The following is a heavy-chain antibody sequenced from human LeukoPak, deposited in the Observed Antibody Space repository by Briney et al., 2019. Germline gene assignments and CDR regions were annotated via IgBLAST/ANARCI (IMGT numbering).Heavy chain of an antibody. J-gene: IGHJ4*02. CDR2: IYYTET. Sequence: SETLSLTCTVSGGSVSNYYWSWIRQSPGKGLEWIGYIYYTETSYNPSLKSRVTISVDTSKNQFSLKLSSVTAADTAVYYCARGTAGGFKDYWGQGTLVTVSS. CDR3: ARGTAGGFKDY. V-gene: IGHV4-59*08. D-gene: IGHD3-10*01. CDR1: GGSVSNYY.